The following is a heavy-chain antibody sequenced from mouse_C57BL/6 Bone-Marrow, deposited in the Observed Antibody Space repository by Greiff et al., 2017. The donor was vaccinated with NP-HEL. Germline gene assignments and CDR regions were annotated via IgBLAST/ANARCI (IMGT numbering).Heavy chain of an antibody. CDR1: GFNIKDYY. Sequence: SGAELVRPGASVKLSCTASGFNIKDYYMHWVKQRPEQGLEWIGRIDPEDGDTEYAPKFQGKATTTADTSSNTAYLQLSSLTSEDTAVYYCARSGANWALFDYWGQGTTLTVSS. J-gene: IGHJ2*01. V-gene: IGHV14-1*01. D-gene: IGHD4-1*01. CDR2: IDPEDGDT. CDR3: ARSGANWALFDY.